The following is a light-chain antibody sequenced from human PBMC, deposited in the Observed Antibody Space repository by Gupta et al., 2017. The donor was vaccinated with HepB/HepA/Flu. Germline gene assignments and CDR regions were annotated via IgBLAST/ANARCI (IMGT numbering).Light chain of an antibody. CDR3: SSETSNRTLYV. CDR2: HDS. CDR1: SSDVGGNKF. Sequence: QPALTQPASVSGSPGQSITISCAGTSSDVGGNKFVAGYQQHPGQAPKVLIDHDSNRPSGVSDRFSGSTSANTASLTISGLQAEDEADYYCSSETSNRTLYVFGTGTKVTVL. J-gene: IGLJ1*01. V-gene: IGLV2-14*03.